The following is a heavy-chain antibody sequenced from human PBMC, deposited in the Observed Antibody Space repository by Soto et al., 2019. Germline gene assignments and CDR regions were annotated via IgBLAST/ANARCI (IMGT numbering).Heavy chain of an antibody. J-gene: IGHJ6*02. Sequence: SETLSLTCTVSGGSFSPNYWAWIRQPPGKGLEWIGSIYYSGSTYYNPSLKSRVTIYVDTAKNQFSLKLSSVTAADTAVYYCARREVEEVIRGALWFGELLPPTSVYYGMDFWGQGTTVTVSS. CDR2: IYYSGST. D-gene: IGHD3-10*01. V-gene: IGHV4-39*01. CDR1: GGSFSPNY. CDR3: ARREVEEVIRGALWFGELLPPTSVYYGMDF.